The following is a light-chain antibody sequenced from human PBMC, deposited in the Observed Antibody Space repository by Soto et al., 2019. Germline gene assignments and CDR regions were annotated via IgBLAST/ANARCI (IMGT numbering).Light chain of an antibody. Sequence: QSALTQPASVSGSPGQSITISCTGTSSDVGGYNHVSWYQQYPGKAPKVKIYEVNNQPSGVSDRFSGSKSGNTASLTISGLQPEDEADYYCSSYTSSDTWVFGGGTKVTVL. CDR2: EVN. CDR1: SSDVGGYNH. CDR3: SSYTSSDTWV. V-gene: IGLV2-14*01. J-gene: IGLJ3*02.